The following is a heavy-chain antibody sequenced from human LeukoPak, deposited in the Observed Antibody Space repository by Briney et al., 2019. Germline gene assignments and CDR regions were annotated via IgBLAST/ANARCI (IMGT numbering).Heavy chain of an antibody. CDR2: IKQDGSDK. CDR3: ARAPISRRWLPDRAYFDY. Sequence: GGSLRLSCEASGFTFSSYWMSWVRQAPGKGLEWVANIKQDGSDKYYVDSLKGRFTISRDNAKNSLYLQMNSLRAEDAAVYYCARAPISRRWLPDRAYFDYWGQGTLVAVSS. D-gene: IGHD5-12*01. V-gene: IGHV3-7*01. CDR1: GFTFSSYW. J-gene: IGHJ4*02.